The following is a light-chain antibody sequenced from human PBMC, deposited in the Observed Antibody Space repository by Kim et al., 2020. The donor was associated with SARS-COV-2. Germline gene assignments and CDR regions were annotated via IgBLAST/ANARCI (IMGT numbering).Light chain of an antibody. Sequence: QSALTQPASVSGSPGQSITISCTGTSSDVGSYNLVSWYQQHPGKAPKLMIYEVSKRPSGVSNRFSGSKSANTASLTISGLQAEDEADYYCCSYAGSSTSYVIFGGGTQLTVL. CDR3: CSYAGSSTSYVI. J-gene: IGLJ2*01. CDR1: SSDVGSYNL. CDR2: EVS. V-gene: IGLV2-23*02.